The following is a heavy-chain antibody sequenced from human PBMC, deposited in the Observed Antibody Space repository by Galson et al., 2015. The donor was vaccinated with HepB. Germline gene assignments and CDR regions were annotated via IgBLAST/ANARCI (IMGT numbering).Heavy chain of an antibody. CDR1: GFTFDDYT. J-gene: IGHJ3*02. V-gene: IGHV3-43*01. Sequence: SLRLSCAASGFTFDDYTMHWVRQAPGKGLEWVSLISWDGGSTYYADSVKGRFTISRDNSKNSLYLQMNSLRTEDTALYYCAKDIFSSIEDSSGYYDAFDIGGQGTMVTVSS. CDR3: AKDIFSSIEDSSGYYDAFDI. D-gene: IGHD3-22*01. CDR2: ISWDGGST.